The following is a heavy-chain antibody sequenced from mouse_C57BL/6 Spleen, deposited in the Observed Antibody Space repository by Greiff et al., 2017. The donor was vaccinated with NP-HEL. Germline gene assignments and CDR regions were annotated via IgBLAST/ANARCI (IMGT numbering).Heavy chain of an antibody. CDR3: ARGGYYGSSDYFDY. Sequence: EVKLVESGGGLVKPGGSLKLSCAASGFTFSDYGMHWVRQAPEKGLEWVAYISSGSSTIYYADTVKGRFTISRDNAKNTLFLQMTSLRSEDTAMYYCARGGYYGSSDYFDYWGQGTTLTVSS. J-gene: IGHJ2*01. CDR2: ISSGSSTI. CDR1: GFTFSDYG. V-gene: IGHV5-17*01. D-gene: IGHD1-1*01.